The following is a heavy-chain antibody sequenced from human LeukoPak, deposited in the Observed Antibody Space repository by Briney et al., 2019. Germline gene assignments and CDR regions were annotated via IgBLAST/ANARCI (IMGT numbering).Heavy chain of an antibody. CDR2: INPSGGST. CDR1: GYTFTSYY. D-gene: IGHD3-9*01. Sequence: ASVKVSCKASGYTFTSYYMRWVRQAPGQGLEWMGIINPSGGSTSYAQKFQGRVTMTRDTSTSTVYMELSSLRSDDTAVYYCARERAHYDIVTGLSPWFDYWGQGTLVTVSS. V-gene: IGHV1-46*01. J-gene: IGHJ4*02. CDR3: ARERAHYDIVTGLSPWFDY.